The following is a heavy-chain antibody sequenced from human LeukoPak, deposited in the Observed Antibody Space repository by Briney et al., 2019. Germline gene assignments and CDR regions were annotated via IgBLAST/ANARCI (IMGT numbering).Heavy chain of an antibody. CDR1: GFTFSSYG. V-gene: IGHV3-33*01. J-gene: IGHJ4*02. CDR2: IWYDGSNK. Sequence: GRSLRLSCAASGFTFSSYGTHWVRQAPGKGLEWVAVIWYDGSNKYYADSVKGRFTISRDNSKNTLYLQMNSLRAEDTAVYYCARGGLTGTTIPYFDYWGQGTLVTVSS. D-gene: IGHD1-7*01. CDR3: ARGGLTGTTIPYFDY.